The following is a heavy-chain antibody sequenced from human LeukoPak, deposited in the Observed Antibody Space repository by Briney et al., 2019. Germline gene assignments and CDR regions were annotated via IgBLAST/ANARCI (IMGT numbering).Heavy chain of an antibody. V-gene: IGHV3-11*04. Sequence: GGSLRLSCAASGFTFSDYYMSWIRQAPGKGLEWVSYISSSGSTIYYADSVKGRFTISRDNAKNSLYLQMDSLRAEDTAVYYCARDQQLVPFDYWGQGTLVTVSS. CDR1: GFTFSDYY. CDR3: ARDQQLVPFDY. J-gene: IGHJ4*02. CDR2: ISSSGSTI. D-gene: IGHD6-6*01.